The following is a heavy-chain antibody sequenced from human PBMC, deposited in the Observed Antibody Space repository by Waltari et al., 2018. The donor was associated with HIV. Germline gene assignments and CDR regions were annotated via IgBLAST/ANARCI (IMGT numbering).Heavy chain of an antibody. J-gene: IGHJ4*02. D-gene: IGHD3-10*01. V-gene: IGHV4-61*02. Sequence: QVQLQESGPGLVKPSQTLSLPCTVSGGSITSGRYYWRWIRQPAGNGRAWFGRIYTSGSTNYNPSLKSRVTISVDTSKNQFSLKLSSVTAADTAVYYCASENRYYYGSGSYYQADLKRSFDYWGQGTLVTVSS. CDR1: GGSITSGRYY. CDR3: ASENRYYYGSGSYYQADLKRSFDY. CDR2: IYTSGST.